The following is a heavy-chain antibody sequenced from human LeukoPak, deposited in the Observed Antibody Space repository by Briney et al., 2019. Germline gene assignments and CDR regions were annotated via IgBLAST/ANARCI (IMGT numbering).Heavy chain of an antibody. Sequence: ASVKVSCKASGGTFSSYAISWVRQAPGQGLEWVGGIIPIFGTANYAQKFQGRVTITADESTSTAYMELSSLRSEDTAVYYCATYSRSGSYSDYWGQGTLVTVSS. D-gene: IGHD3-10*01. CDR3: ATYSRSGSYSDY. CDR1: GGTFSSYA. CDR2: IIPIFGTA. V-gene: IGHV1-69*01. J-gene: IGHJ4*02.